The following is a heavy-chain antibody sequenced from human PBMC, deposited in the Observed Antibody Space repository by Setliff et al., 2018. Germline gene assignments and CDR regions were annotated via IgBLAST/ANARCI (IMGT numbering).Heavy chain of an antibody. D-gene: IGHD3-3*01. J-gene: IGHJ5*02. Sequence: PSETLSLTCTVSGASISSSSYYWTWIRQPAGKGLEWIGHFHTGGSTNYNRSLRSRVSISVDTSKNQFSLKLSSVTAADTATYYCARAGPTVTFFRVLVISWWDPWGQGSLVTVSS. CDR3: ARAGPTVTFFRVLVISWWDP. CDR1: GASISSSSYY. V-gene: IGHV4-61*09. CDR2: FHTGGST.